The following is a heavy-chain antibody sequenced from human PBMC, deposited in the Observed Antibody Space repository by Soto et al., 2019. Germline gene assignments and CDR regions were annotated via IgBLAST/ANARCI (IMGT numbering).Heavy chain of an antibody. CDR3: ARDRGCGGDCSIGYFDY. CDR1: GYTFTGYY. V-gene: IGHV1-2*04. Sequence: ASVKVSCKASGYTFTGYYMHWVRPAPGQGLEWMGWINPNSGGTNYAQKFQGWVTMTRDTSISTAYMELSRLRSDDTAVYYCARDRGCGGDCSIGYFDYWGQGTLVTVSS. CDR2: INPNSGGT. J-gene: IGHJ4*02. D-gene: IGHD2-21*02.